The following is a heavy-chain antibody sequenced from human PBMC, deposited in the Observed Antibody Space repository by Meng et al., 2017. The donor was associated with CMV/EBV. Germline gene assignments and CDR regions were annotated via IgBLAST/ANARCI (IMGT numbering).Heavy chain of an antibody. D-gene: IGHD1-26*01. J-gene: IGHJ4*02. Sequence: GGSLRLSCAASGFSFSDYPMHWVRQAPGKGLEWVAVISYDVSSKYYTDSVKGRFTISRDNSKNTLYLQMNSLRAEDTAVNYCARDMEPLALVATADYWGQGTLVTVSS. CDR2: ISYDVSSK. V-gene: IGHV3-30-3*01. CDR1: GFSFSDYP. CDR3: ARDMEPLALVATADY.